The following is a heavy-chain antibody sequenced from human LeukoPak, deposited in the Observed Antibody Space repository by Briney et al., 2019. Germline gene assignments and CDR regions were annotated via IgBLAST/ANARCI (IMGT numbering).Heavy chain of an antibody. D-gene: IGHD2-21*01. Sequence: SETLSLTCAVSGVSVSDYYWSWIRQSPEKGLEWIGEVSPGGYITYNPSLRSRVIISEDTSENQLSLNVTSVTAADTALYYCARIRCGRGQARCYNHWAQGSLVTVSS. V-gene: IGHV4-34*01. CDR3: ARIRCGRGQARCYNH. CDR1: GVSVSDYY. CDR2: VSPGGYI. J-gene: IGHJ5*02.